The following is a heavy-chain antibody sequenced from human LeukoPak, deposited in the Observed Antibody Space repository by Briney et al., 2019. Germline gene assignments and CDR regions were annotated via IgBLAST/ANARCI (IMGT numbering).Heavy chain of an antibody. CDR2: ISAYNGNT. D-gene: IGHD3-22*01. CDR3: ERDQDDSNGYFSASDV. V-gene: IGHV1-18*01. J-gene: IGHJ3*01. Sequence: ASVKVSCKASGYSFTSYGISWVRQAPGQGLEWMGWISAYNGNTNYPQKLQGRVTMTTDTSTSTAYMELRGLRSDDTAVYYCERDQDDSNGYFSASDVWGQGTMVTVSS. CDR1: GYSFTSYG.